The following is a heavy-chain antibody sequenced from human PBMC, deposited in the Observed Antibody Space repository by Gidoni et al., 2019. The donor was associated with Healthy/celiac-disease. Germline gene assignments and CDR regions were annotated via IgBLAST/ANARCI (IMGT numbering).Heavy chain of an antibody. CDR2: ISGSGGST. J-gene: IGHJ4*02. CDR1: GFTFSSYA. V-gene: IGHV3-23*01. Sequence: EVQLLESGGGLVQPGGSLRLSCAASGFTFSSYAMSGVRPAPGKGLECVSAISGSGGSTYYADSVKGRFTISRDNSKNTLYLQMNSLRAEDTAVYYCAARGITGTVDYWGQGTLVTVSS. D-gene: IGHD1-7*01. CDR3: AARGITGTVDY.